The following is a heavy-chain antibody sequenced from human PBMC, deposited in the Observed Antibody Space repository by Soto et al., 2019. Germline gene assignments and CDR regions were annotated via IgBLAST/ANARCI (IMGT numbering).Heavy chain of an antibody. D-gene: IGHD1-26*01. CDR2: IGASGAGT. V-gene: IGHV3-23*01. Sequence: GGSLRLSCAASGFTFSSYAMSWVCQAPGKGLEWVSAIGASGAGTYYAEYVKGRFTISRDNSKNTLYLQMNSLRAEDTAVYYCALRKTGSYFDYWGQGTLVTASS. J-gene: IGHJ4*02. CDR3: ALRKTGSYFDY. CDR1: GFTFSSYA.